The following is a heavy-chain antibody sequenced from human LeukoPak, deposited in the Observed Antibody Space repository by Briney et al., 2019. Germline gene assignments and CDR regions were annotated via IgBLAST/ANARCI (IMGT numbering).Heavy chain of an antibody. CDR1: GGSFSCYY. D-gene: IGHD3-9*01. CDR3: ARGHQRILLTGANWFDH. CDR2: INHSGST. V-gene: IGHV4-34*01. Sequence: ETLSLPFTVYGGSFSCYYWSWIRPPPGKGLEWIGEINHSGSTNYNPSLKSRVTISVDTSKNQFSLKLSSVTAADTAVYYCARGHQRILLTGANWFDHWGQGTLVTVSS. J-gene: IGHJ5*02.